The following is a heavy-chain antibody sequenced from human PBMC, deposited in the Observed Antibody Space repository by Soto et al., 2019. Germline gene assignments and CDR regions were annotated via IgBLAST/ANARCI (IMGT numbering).Heavy chain of an antibody. J-gene: IGHJ4*01. D-gene: IGHD1-1*01. CDR1: GFTFATYA. Sequence: GGSLRLSCAAPGFTFATYAMSWVRQAPGKGLEWVSAISATGISTHYADSVKGRVTISRDNSANTLSLEMSSLTAEDTAVYYCARDKDTSSWTGFDFWGHGTLVTVSS. V-gene: IGHV3-23*01. CDR2: ISATGIST. CDR3: ARDKDTSSWTGFDF.